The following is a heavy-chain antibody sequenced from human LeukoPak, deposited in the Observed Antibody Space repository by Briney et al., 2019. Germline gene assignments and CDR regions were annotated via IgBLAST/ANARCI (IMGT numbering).Heavy chain of an antibody. CDR2: IYYSGSA. D-gene: IGHD3-10*01. CDR1: GGSISSGDYY. CDR3: ARVNYGSATKEDY. Sequence: SETLSLTCTVSGGSISSGDYYWSWIRQHPGKGLEWIGYIYYSGSAYYNPSLKSRVTISVDTSENQFSLKLSSVTAADTAVYYCARVNYGSATKEDYWGQGTLVTVSS. J-gene: IGHJ4*02. V-gene: IGHV4-31*03.